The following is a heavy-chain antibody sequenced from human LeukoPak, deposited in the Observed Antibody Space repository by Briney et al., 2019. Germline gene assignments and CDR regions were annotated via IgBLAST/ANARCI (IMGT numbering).Heavy chain of an antibody. CDR1: GCTFSSSA. D-gene: IGHD3-22*01. CDR2: ITSGGNT. CDR3: AKAYDSSPAEY. J-gene: IGHJ4*02. Sequence: GGSLRLSCAASGCTFSSSAMGWVRQAPGQGLEWVSGITSGGNTYYADCVKGGFTVSRDNSKNTLFLQMNSLRAEDTALYYCAKAYDSSPAEYWGQGTLVTVSS. V-gene: IGHV3-23*01.